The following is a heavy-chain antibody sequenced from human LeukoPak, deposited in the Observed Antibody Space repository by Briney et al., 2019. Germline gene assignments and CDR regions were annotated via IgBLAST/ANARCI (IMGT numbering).Heavy chain of an antibody. CDR3: AKDDNVLLWFGEGAIGY. V-gene: IGHV3-30*02. D-gene: IGHD3-10*01. Sequence: GGSLRLSCAASGFTFSSYGMHWVRQAPGKGLEWVAFIRYDGSNKYYADSVKGRFTISRDNSKNTLYLQMNSLRAEDMAVYYCAKDDNVLLWFGEGAIGYWGQGTLVTVSS. CDR2: IRYDGSNK. CDR1: GFTFSSYG. J-gene: IGHJ4*02.